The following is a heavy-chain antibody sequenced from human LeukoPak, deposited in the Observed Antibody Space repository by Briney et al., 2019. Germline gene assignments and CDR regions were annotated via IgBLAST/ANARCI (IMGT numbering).Heavy chain of an antibody. CDR1: GGSISSGGYY. CDR3: ARAPRGWNEKDFDY. CDR2: IYHSGST. J-gene: IGHJ4*02. V-gene: IGHV4-30-2*01. Sequence: YPSETLSLTCTVSGGSISSGGYYWSWIRQPPGKGLEWIGYIYHSGSTYYNPPLKSRVTISVDRSKNQFSLKLSSVTAADTAVYYCARAPRGWNEKDFDYWGQGTLVTVSS. D-gene: IGHD1-1*01.